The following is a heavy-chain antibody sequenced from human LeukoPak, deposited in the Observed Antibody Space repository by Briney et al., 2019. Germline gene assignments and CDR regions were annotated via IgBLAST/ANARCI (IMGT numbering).Heavy chain of an antibody. V-gene: IGHV3-20*04. J-gene: IGHJ6*03. CDR1: GFTFDDYG. Sequence: GGSLRLSCVASGFTFDDYGMSWVRQAPGKGLEWVSGINWNGGSTGYADSVKGRFTISRDNAKNSLYLQMNSLRAEDTAVYYCARVDSGSYLSYYCYYMDVWGKGTTVTISS. CDR2: INWNGGST. CDR3: ARVDSGSYLSYYCYYMDV. D-gene: IGHD1-26*01.